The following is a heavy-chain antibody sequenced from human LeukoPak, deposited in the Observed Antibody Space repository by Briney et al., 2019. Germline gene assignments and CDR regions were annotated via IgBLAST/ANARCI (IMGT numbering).Heavy chain of an antibody. J-gene: IGHJ3*02. CDR3: TKDIGSWSGVDDAFDI. Sequence: PGGSLRLSCAASGFSVSSSYMSWVRQAPGKGLEWVSVIYSGGNTYYADSVKGRFTISRDNSKNTLYLQMNSLRAEDTALYYCTKDIGSWSGVDDAFDIWGQGTMVTV. D-gene: IGHD1-26*01. CDR1: GFSVSSSY. V-gene: IGHV3-53*01. CDR2: IYSGGNT.